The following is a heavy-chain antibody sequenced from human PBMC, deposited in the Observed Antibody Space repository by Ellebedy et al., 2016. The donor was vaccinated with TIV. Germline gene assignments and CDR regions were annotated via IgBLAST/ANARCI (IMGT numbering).Heavy chain of an antibody. J-gene: IGHJ4*02. V-gene: IGHV3-30*18. CDR2: ISYDGNNE. CDR1: GFTLSTYD. Sequence: GESLKISCAASGFTLSTYDMYWVRQDPGKGLEWVAVISYDGNNEYYAESVRGRFTTSRDNSKNTLFLQMNSLRVEDTAVYYCAKDYYGSRSSFDYWGQGTLVTVSS. D-gene: IGHD3-10*01. CDR3: AKDYYGSRSSFDY.